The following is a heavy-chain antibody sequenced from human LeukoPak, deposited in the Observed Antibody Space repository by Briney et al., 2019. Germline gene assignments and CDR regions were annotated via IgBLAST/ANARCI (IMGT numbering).Heavy chain of an antibody. V-gene: IGHV1-2*02. CDR3: ARAPMIVVVFPPRLDF. CDR2: INPNTGGT. Sequence: SVKVSCKTSGYTFTGYYMHWVRQAPGQGLEWMGWINPNTGGTNYAQNFQGRVTMTSDTSISTAYMELSSLRSDDTAMYYCARAPMIVVVFPPRLDFWGQGTLVTVSS. CDR1: GYTFTGYY. J-gene: IGHJ4*02. D-gene: IGHD3-22*01.